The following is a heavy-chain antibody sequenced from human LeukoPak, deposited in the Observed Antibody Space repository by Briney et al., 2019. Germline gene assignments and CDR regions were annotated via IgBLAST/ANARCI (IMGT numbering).Heavy chain of an antibody. Sequence: GASVKVSCKASGYTFTSYGISWVRQAPGQGLEWMGRISAYNGNTNYAQKLQGRVTMTTDTSTSTAYMELRSLRSDDTAVYYCARDSSLGWLSLTLYYYYYGMDVWGQGTTVTVSS. CDR3: ARDSSLGWLSLTLYYYYYGMDV. J-gene: IGHJ6*02. CDR1: GYTFTSYG. CDR2: ISAYNGNT. V-gene: IGHV1-18*01. D-gene: IGHD3-3*01.